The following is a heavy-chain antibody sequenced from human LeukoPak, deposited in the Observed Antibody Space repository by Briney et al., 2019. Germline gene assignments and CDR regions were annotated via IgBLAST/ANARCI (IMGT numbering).Heavy chain of an antibody. CDR3: ASTVTTGIDY. CDR2: IIPNFGTA. V-gene: IGHV1-69*05. Sequence: GSWVTVSFKCSGGAFSIYAFSLVWHGPGQGIEWMGGIIPNFGTANYAQKFQGRVTITTAESTSTAYMELSSLRSEDTAVYYCASTVTTGIDYWGQGTLVTLSS. J-gene: IGHJ4*02. CDR1: GGAFSIYA. D-gene: IGHD4-11*01.